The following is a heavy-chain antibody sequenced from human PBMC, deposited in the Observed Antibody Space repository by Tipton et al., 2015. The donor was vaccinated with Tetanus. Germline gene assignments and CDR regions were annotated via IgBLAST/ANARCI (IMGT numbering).Heavy chain of an antibody. CDR3: ARMQRYGLDV. CDR2: IYTSEST. J-gene: IGHJ6*02. V-gene: IGHV4-4*07. Sequence: TLSLTCTVSGGSISSYYWSWIRQPAGKGLEWIGRIYTSESTNYNPSLKSRLTMSVDTSKNQFSLRLNSVTAADTAVYYCARMQRYGLDVCGQGPPVTVSS. CDR1: GGSISSYY. D-gene: IGHD6-25*01.